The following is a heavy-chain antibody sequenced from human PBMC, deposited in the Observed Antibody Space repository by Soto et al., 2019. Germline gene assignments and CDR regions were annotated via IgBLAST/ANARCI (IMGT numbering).Heavy chain of an antibody. Sequence: GGSLRLSCAASGFTFSSHGMHWVRQAPGKGLEWLAVISYDGNNKYYADSVKGRFSISRDNYKNTLYLQMNRLRAEDTAIYYCAKAYSSTYYFFDYWGQGALVTVSS. V-gene: IGHV3-30*18. CDR2: ISYDGNNK. CDR1: GFTFSSHG. CDR3: AKAYSSTYYFFDY. J-gene: IGHJ4*02. D-gene: IGHD3-22*01.